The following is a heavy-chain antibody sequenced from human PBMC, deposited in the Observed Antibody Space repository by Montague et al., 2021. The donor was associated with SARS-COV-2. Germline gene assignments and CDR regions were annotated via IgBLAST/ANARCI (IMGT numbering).Heavy chain of an antibody. V-gene: IGHV4-59*01. D-gene: IGHD6-13*01. Sequence: SETLSLTCTVSGGSISSYYWSWIRQPPGKGLEWIGYIYYSGSTNYNPSLKSRVTISADTSKNQFSLKLSSVTAADTAVYYCARGTAAGTNFDYWGQGTLVNVSA. CDR1: GGSISSYY. CDR3: ARGTAAGTNFDY. CDR2: IYYSGST. J-gene: IGHJ4*02.